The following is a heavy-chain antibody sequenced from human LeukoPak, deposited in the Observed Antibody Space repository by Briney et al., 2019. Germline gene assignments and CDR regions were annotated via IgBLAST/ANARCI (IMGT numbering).Heavy chain of an antibody. V-gene: IGHV3-21*01. CDR2: ISSSSSYI. Sequence: PGGSLRLSCAASGFTFSSYSMNWVRQAPGKGLEWVSSISSSSSYIYYADSVKGRFTISRDNAKNSLYLQMNSLRAEDTAVYYCAGDMYYYDGSGPIPRDWGQGTLVTVSS. CDR1: GFTFSSYS. D-gene: IGHD3-22*01. J-gene: IGHJ4*02. CDR3: AGDMYYYDGSGPIPRD.